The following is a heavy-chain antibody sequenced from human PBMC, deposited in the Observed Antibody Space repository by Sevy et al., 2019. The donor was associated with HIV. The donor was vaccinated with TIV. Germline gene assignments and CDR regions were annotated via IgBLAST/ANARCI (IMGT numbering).Heavy chain of an antibody. CDR3: ARGPEWELTSFLSH. V-gene: IGHV3-30-3*01. CDR2: ISSDGDNG. Sequence: GGSLRLSCAASGFAFRTYAFHWVRQAPGRGLEWVGLISSDGDNGLYANSVRGRFTISRDKSMNTLYLELNNLTADDTAVYYCARGPEWELTSFLSHWGQGTLVTVSS. J-gene: IGHJ4*02. D-gene: IGHD3-9*01. CDR1: GFAFRTYA.